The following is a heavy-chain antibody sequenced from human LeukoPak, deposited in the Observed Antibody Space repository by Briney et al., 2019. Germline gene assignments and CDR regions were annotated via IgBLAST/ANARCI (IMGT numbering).Heavy chain of an antibody. CDR1: GYTFTSYG. CDR2: ISAYNGNT. D-gene: IGHD6-19*01. CDR3: AHSRIAVAGMDD. J-gene: IGHJ4*02. Sequence: ASVKVSCKASGYTFTSYGISWVRQAPGQGLEWMGWISAYNGNTNYAQKLQGRVTMTTDTSTSTAHMELRSLRSDDTAVYYCAHSRIAVAGMDDWGQGTLVTVSS. V-gene: IGHV1-18*01.